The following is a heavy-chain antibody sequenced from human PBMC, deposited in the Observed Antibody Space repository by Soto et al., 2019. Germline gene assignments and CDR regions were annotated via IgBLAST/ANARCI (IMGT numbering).Heavy chain of an antibody. J-gene: IGHJ4*02. CDR1: RASINNYY. CDR2: VYRSEIT. V-gene: IGHV4-59*01. Sequence: PSETLSLTCTVSRASINNYYWSWIRQPPGKGPEWIGFVYRSEITNYNPSLESRVTISLDTSKNQFSLKLNSVTAADTAIYYCATRPPGRWAGVFDFWSRGTLVTVSS. CDR3: ATRPPGRWAGVFDF. D-gene: IGHD3-10*01.